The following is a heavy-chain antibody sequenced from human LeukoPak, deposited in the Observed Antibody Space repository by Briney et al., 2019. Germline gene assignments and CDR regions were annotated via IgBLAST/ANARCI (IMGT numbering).Heavy chain of an antibody. CDR3: ARDGPTAAPFDY. Sequence: ASLKVSCKASGYTFTSYDMHWVRQAPGQGLEWMGIINPSGGSTSYAQRFQGRVAMTRDTSTTTVYMEVNSLTSEDTAVYFCARDGPTAAPFDYWGQGTLVTVSS. J-gene: IGHJ4*02. CDR2: INPSGGST. CDR1: GYTFTSYD. V-gene: IGHV1-46*01. D-gene: IGHD2-2*01.